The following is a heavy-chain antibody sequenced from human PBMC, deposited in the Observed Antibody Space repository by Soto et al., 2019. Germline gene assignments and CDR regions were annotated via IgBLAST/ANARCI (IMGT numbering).Heavy chain of an antibody. CDR2: IDYSGGT. Sequence: SETLSLNCAINGDSLRGLYWSWIRQPPGRGLEWIGEIDYSGGTNYNPSLRSRVTISLDTTKNRFSLTMTSVTAADTAIYFCARGPGTAFCSGGSCPDYWGQGTLVTVSS. CDR1: GDSLRGLY. D-gene: IGHD2-15*01. V-gene: IGHV4-34*01. J-gene: IGHJ4*02. CDR3: ARGPGTAFCSGGSCPDY.